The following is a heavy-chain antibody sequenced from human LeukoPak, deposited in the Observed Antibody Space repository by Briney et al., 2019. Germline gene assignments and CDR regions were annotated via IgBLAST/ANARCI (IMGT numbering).Heavy chain of an antibody. Sequence: SETLSLTCTVSGGSISSYYWSWIRHPPGKGLEWIGYIYTSGSTNYNPSLKSRVTISVDTSKNQFSLKLSSVTAADTAVYYCARQAQGRITMVRGVRSAFDIWGQGTMVTVSS. CDR1: GGSISSYY. J-gene: IGHJ3*02. CDR3: ARQAQGRITMVRGVRSAFDI. V-gene: IGHV4-4*09. CDR2: IYTSGST. D-gene: IGHD3-10*01.